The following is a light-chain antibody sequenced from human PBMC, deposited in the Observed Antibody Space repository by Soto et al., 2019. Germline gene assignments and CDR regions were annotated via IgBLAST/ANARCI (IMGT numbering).Light chain of an antibody. J-gene: IGLJ1*01. CDR1: SSDVGGYNY. CDR3: CSYVGRNTYV. Sequence: QPALTQPRSAPGSPGQTITISCTGTSSDVGGYNYVSWYQQHPAKAPKLIIFDVSKRPSGVPNRFSGSKSGNTASLTISGLRAEDEADYYCCSYVGRNTYVFGTGTKVTVL. CDR2: DVS. V-gene: IGLV2-11*01.